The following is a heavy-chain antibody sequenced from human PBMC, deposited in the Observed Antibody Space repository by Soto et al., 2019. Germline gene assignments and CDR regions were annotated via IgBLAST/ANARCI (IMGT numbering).Heavy chain of an antibody. J-gene: IGHJ4*02. CDR2: ISKDSGRAT. Sequence: GGALRLSCAASGFIFRDGFMSWIRQAPGKGLEWISYISKDSGRATRYADSVKGRFTISRDNAKNSLFLQMNSLRVEDTAIYYCAKGSSGSYYPHLDNWGQGTPVTVSS. CDR1: GFIFRDGF. CDR3: AKGSSGSYYPHLDN. D-gene: IGHD3-22*01. V-gene: IGHV3-11*04.